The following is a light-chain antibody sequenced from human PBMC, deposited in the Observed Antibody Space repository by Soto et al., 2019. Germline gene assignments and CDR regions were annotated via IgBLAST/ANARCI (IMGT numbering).Light chain of an antibody. V-gene: IGKV3-20*01. CDR3: QQYGSSPWT. CDR1: QSVSSSY. J-gene: IGKJ1*01. Sequence: EIVLTQSPGTLSLSPGERATLSCRASQSVSSSYLAWYQQKPGQAPRPLIYGASSRAIGIPDRFSGSRSGTDFTLTSRRLESEGFAVYYCQQYGSSPWTFGQGTKVEIK. CDR2: GAS.